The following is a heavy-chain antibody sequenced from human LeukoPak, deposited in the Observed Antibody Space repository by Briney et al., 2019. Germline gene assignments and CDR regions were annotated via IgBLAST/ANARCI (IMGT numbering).Heavy chain of an antibody. CDR3: AGKGAHGDYDY. CDR2: ISYDGSNK. CDR1: GFTFSSYG. Sequence: GRSLRLSCAASGFTFSSYGIHWVRQAPGKGLEWVAVISYDGSNKYYADSVKGRFTISRDNSKNTLYLQMNSLRAEDTAVYYCAGKGAHGDYDYWGQGTLVTVSS. J-gene: IGHJ4*02. D-gene: IGHD4-17*01. V-gene: IGHV3-30*03.